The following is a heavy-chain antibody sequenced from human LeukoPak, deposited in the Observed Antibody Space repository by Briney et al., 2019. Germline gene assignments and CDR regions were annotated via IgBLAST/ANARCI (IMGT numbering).Heavy chain of an antibody. Sequence: SETLSLTCAVYGGSFSGYYWSWIRQPPGKGLEWIGEINHSGSTNYNPSLKSRVTIPVDTSKNQFSLKLSSVTAADTAVYYCARARTLYYGSGSRSYYFDYWGQGTLVTVSS. CDR1: GGSFSGYY. CDR3: ARARTLYYGSGSRSYYFDY. V-gene: IGHV4-34*01. D-gene: IGHD3-10*01. CDR2: INHSGST. J-gene: IGHJ4*02.